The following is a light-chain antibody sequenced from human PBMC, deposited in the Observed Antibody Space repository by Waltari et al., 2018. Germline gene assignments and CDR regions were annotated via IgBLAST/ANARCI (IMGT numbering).Light chain of an antibody. J-gene: IGLJ2*01. V-gene: IGLV2-14*03. CDR3: TSYADIIPVV. CDR2: DVN. CDR1: SSDVDY. Sequence: QSALTHPASVSGSPGQSITISCTGNSSDVDYVSWYQQFPGKAPKVLIYDVNRRPSGVSNRFSGSKSGSTASLTISGLQPQDEADYYCTSYADIIPVVFGGGTKLTVL.